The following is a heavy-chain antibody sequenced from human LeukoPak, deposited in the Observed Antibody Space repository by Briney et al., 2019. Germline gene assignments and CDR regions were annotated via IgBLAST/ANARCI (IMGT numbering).Heavy chain of an antibody. CDR1: GFTFSSYG. D-gene: IGHD6-19*01. CDR2: ISYDGSNK. CDR3: AKVLRGSSGWYDRGYYGMDV. J-gene: IGHJ6*02. Sequence: PGGSLRLSCAASGFTFSSYGMHWVRQAPGKGLEWVAVISYDGSNKYYADSVKGRFTISRDNSKNTLYLQVNSLRAEDTAVYYCAKVLRGSSGWYDRGYYGMDVWGQGTTVTVSS. V-gene: IGHV3-30*18.